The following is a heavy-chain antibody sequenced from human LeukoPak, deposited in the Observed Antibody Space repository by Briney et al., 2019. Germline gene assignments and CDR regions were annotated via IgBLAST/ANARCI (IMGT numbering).Heavy chain of an antibody. V-gene: IGHV3-48*03. D-gene: IGHD4-17*01. Sequence: PGGSLRLSRAASGFIFSSYEMNWVRQAPGKGLEWVSYISSSGSTIYYADSVKGRFTISRDNAKNSLYLQMNSLRAEDTAVYYCARASSGAKVYWGQGTLVTVSS. CDR1: GFIFSSYE. CDR3: ARASSGAKVY. J-gene: IGHJ4*02. CDR2: ISSSGSTI.